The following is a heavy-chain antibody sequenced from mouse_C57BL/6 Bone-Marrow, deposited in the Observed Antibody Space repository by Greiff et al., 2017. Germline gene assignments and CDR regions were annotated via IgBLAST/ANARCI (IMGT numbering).Heavy chain of an antibody. CDR1: GFTFSDYG. J-gene: IGHJ3*01. V-gene: IGHV5-15*01. D-gene: IGHD2-4*01. Sequence: DVKLVESGGGLVQPGGSLKLSCAASGFTFSDYGMAWVRQAPRQGPEWVAFISNLAYSIYYADTVTGRFTISRENAKNTLYLEMSSLRSEDTAMYYCARLFMITTRRTFAYWGQGTLVTVSA. CDR3: ARLFMITTRRTFAY. CDR2: ISNLAYSI.